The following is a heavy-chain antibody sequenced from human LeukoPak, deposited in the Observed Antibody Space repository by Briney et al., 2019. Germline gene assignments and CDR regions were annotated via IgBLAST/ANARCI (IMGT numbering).Heavy chain of an antibody. V-gene: IGHV3-23*01. Sequence: GGSLRLSCAASGFTFSSYAMSWVRQAPGKGLEWVSGISGSGGSTYYADSVKGRFTISRDNSKNTLYLQMNSLRAEDTAVYYCARALRALVPAAILGDYWGQGTLVTVSS. CDR2: ISGSGGST. J-gene: IGHJ4*02. CDR3: ARALRALVPAAILGDY. D-gene: IGHD2-2*02. CDR1: GFTFSSYA.